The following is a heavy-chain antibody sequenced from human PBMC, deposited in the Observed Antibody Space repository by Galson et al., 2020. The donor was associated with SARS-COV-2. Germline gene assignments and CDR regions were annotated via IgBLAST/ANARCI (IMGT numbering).Heavy chain of an antibody. CDR3: ARHMHITAAGISKTYFYYGMDV. CDR2: IYYSGST. D-gene: IGHD6-13*01. V-gene: IGHV4-59*08. CDR1: GGSISRYY. Sequence: ETSETLSLTCTVSGGSISRYYWSWIRQPPGKGLEWIGCIYYSGSTNYNPSLKSRVTISVDTSKNQFSLKLSSVTAADTAVYYCARHMHITAAGISKTYFYYGMDVGGQGTTVTVSS. J-gene: IGHJ6*02.